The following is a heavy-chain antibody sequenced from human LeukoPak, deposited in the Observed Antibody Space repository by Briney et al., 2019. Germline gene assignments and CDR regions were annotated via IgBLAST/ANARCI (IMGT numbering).Heavy chain of an antibody. CDR1: SGSISSISYY. D-gene: IGHD2-15*01. Sequence: SETLSLTCTVSSGSISSISYYWGWIRQPPGKGLEWIGSIYYSGRTYYNPSLKSRVTISVDTSKNQFSLKLSSVTAADTAVYYCARRSRCSASSCYSLWFDPWGQGTLVTVSS. CDR3: ARRSRCSASSCYSLWFDP. CDR2: IYYSGRT. J-gene: IGHJ5*02. V-gene: IGHV4-39*01.